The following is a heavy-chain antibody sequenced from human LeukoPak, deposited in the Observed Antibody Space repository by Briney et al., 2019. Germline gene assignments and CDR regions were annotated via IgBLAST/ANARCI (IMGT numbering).Heavy chain of an antibody. CDR2: INTNTGNP. CDR3: ARAYQPLGGLSFPDS. D-gene: IGHD3-16*02. J-gene: IGHJ5*01. Sequence: ASVKVSCKASGYTFTSYAMNWVRQAPGQALEWRGWINTNTGNPTYAQGFTGRFVFSLDTSVSTAYLRISSLRAEDTAVYYCARAYQPLGGLSFPDSWGQGTLDTVSS. CDR1: GYTFTSYA. V-gene: IGHV7-4-1*02.